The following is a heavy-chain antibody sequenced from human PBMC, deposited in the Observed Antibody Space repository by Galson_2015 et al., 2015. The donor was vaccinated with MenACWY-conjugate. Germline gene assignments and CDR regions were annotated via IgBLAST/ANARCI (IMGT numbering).Heavy chain of an antibody. CDR3: ATAGNYRFDM. J-gene: IGHJ3*02. CDR1: EFALSNYW. V-gene: IGHV3-74*01. CDR2: MNIDGSTT. D-gene: IGHD1-1*01. Sequence: SLRLSCAASEFALSNYWVHWVRHAPGKGLVWVSRMNIDGSTTNYADSVKGRFTVSRDNAKNTVFLQMNSLGAEDTAVYYCATAGNYRFDMWGQGTMVTVSS.